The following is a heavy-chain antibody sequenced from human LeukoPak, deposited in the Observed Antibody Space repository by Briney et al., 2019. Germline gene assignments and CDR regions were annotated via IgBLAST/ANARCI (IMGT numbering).Heavy chain of an antibody. CDR3: AKDRQGVTEFDY. Sequence: PGGSLRLSCAASGFTFSSYAMSWVRQAPGKGLEWVSAISGSGGSTYYADSVKGRFTISRDNFKNTLYLQMNSLRAEDTAVYYCAKDRQGVTEFDYWGQGTLVTVSS. V-gene: IGHV3-23*01. D-gene: IGHD2-21*02. J-gene: IGHJ4*02. CDR1: GFTFSSYA. CDR2: ISGSGGST.